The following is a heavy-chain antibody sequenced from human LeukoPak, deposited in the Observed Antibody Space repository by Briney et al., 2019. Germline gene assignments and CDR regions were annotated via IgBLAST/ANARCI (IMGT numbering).Heavy chain of an antibody. Sequence: ASVKVSCKASGYTFTSYGISWVRQAPGQGLEWMGWISAYNGNTNYAQKLQGRVTMTTDTSTSTAYMELRSLRSDDTAVYYCARNRYCSSTSCSPYYFDYWGQGTLVTVSS. CDR2: ISAYNGNT. CDR1: GYTFTSYG. D-gene: IGHD2-2*01. CDR3: ARNRYCSSTSCSPYYFDY. V-gene: IGHV1-18*01. J-gene: IGHJ4*02.